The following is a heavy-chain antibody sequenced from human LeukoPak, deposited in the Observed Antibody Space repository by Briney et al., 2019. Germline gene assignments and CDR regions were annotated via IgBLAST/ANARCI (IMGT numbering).Heavy chain of an antibody. V-gene: IGHV3-74*01. CDR2: VNSDGDNT. CDR3: VADLTVGTTLDP. J-gene: IGHJ5*02. Sequence: GGSLRLSCAASGFSFSTYSMHWVRQAPGKGLVWVSRVNSDGDNTAYADSVKGRFTISRDNAKNTLYLQMNSLTAEDTAVYYCVADLTVGTTLDPWGQGTLVTVSS. CDR1: GFSFSTYS. D-gene: IGHD1-1*01.